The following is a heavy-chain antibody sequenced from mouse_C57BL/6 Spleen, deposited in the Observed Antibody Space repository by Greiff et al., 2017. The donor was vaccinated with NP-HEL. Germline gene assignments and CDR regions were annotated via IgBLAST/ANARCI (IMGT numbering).Heavy chain of an antibody. V-gene: IGHV1-69*01. CDR3: AIGGLGGYYVGY. CDR2: IDPSDSDT. Sequence: QVQLQQPGAELVMPGASVKLSCKASGYTFTSYWMHWVKQRPGQGLEWIGEIDPSDSDTNYNQKFKGKATLTVDKSSSTAYMQLSSLTSEDSAVYYCAIGGLGGYYVGYWGQGTTLTVSS. D-gene: IGHD1-1*02. CDR1: GYTFTSYW. J-gene: IGHJ2*01.